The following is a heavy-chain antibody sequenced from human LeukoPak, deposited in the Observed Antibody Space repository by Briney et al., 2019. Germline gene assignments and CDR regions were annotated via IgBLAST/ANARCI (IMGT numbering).Heavy chain of an antibody. CDR3: ARAYYYYYMDG. V-gene: IGHV4-59*01. CDR1: GGSISSYY. J-gene: IGHJ6*03. CDR2: IYYSGST. Sequence: SETLSLTCTVSGGSISSYYWSWIRQPPGKGLEWIGYIYYSGSTNYNPSLKSRVTISVDTSNNQFSLKLSSVTAADTAVYYCARAYYYYYMDGWGKVTTVTVS.